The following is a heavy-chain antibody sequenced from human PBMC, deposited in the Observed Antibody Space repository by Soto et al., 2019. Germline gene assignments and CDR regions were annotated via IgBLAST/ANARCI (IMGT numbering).Heavy chain of an antibody. CDR3: VSLWSVTGSRDY. V-gene: IGHV3-72*01. Sequence: EVQLVESGGGLVQPGGSLRLSCAVSGLTFSAHYMGWVRQAPGKGLDWVGRIRDRVHSYSTEYAASVKGRFTISRDDSRNSLYLQMNSLKMEDTAVFYCVSLWSVTGSRDYWGRGTLVTVSS. CDR2: IRDRVHSYST. CDR1: GLTFSAHY. J-gene: IGHJ4*02. D-gene: IGHD1-20*01.